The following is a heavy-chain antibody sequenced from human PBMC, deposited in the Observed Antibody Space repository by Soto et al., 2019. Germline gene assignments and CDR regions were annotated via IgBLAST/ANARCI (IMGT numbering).Heavy chain of an antibody. Sequence: EVQVVESGGGLVQPGGSLRLSCVASGFTFWGDWMSWVGQAPGKGLEWVANIKQDGSAKQYLDSVRGRFTISRDNSKNSVYLQMNSLRAEDTALYYCARDFYGGFSYGPGDNWGQGTLVTVSS. D-gene: IGHD2-15*01. V-gene: IGHV3-7*01. J-gene: IGHJ4*02. CDR3: ARDFYGGFSYGPGDN. CDR1: GFTFWGDW. CDR2: IKQDGSAK.